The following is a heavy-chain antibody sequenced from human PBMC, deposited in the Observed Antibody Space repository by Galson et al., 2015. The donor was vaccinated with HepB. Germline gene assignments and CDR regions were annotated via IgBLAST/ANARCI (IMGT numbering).Heavy chain of an antibody. J-gene: IGHJ4*02. Sequence: SLRLSCAASGFTFSSYSMNWVRQAPGKGLEWVSYISSSSSTIYYADSVKGRFTTSRDNAKNSLYLQMNSLRDEDTAVYYCARDPLPTTVGSEDWGQGTLVTVSS. V-gene: IGHV3-48*02. D-gene: IGHD4-23*01. CDR2: ISSSSSTI. CDR1: GFTFSSYS. CDR3: ARDPLPTTVGSED.